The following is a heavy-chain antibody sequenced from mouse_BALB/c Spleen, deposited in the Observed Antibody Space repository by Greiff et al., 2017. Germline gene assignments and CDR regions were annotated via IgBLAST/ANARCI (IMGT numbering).Heavy chain of an antibody. V-gene: IGHV1-14*01. CDR1: GYTFTSYV. J-gene: IGHJ4*01. Sequence: EVQLQQSGPELVKPGASVKMSCKASGYTFTSYVMHWVKQKPGQGLEWIGYINPYNDGTKYNEKFKGKATLTSDKSSSTAYMELSSLTSEDSAAYYCANKYGNFGDYAMDYWGQGTSVTVSS. CDR3: ANKYGNFGDYAMDY. CDR2: INPYNDGT. D-gene: IGHD2-10*02.